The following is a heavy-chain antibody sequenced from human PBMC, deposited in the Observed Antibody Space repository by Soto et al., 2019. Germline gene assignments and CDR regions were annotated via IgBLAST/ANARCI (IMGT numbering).Heavy chain of an antibody. CDR1: GGSISSSSYY. J-gene: IGHJ5*02. V-gene: IGHV4-39*01. Sequence: SETLSLTCTVSGGSISSSSYYWGWTRQPPGKGLEWIGSIYYSGSTYYNPSLKSRVTISVDTSKNQFSLKPSSVTAADTAVYYCARRVGATEGNWFDHWGQGTLVTVSS. D-gene: IGHD1-26*01. CDR2: IYYSGST. CDR3: ARRVGATEGNWFDH.